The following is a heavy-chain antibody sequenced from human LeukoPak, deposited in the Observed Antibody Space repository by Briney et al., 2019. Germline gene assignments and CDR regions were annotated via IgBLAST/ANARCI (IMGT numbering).Heavy chain of an antibody. Sequence: SETLSLTCTVSCYSISSGYYWGWIRQPPGKGLEWIGSIYHSGSTCYNPSLKSRVTISVDTSKNQFSLKLSSVTAADTAVYYCARDGAADTAMVKGNWFDPWGQRTLVTVSS. CDR1: CYSISSGYY. CDR3: ARDGAADTAMVKGNWFDP. J-gene: IGHJ5*02. V-gene: IGHV4-38-2*02. D-gene: IGHD5-18*01. CDR2: IYHSGST.